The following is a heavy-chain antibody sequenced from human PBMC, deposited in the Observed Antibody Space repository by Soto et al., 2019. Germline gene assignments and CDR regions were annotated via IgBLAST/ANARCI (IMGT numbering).Heavy chain of an antibody. D-gene: IGHD2-2*01. CDR2: IWYDGSNK. CDR1: GFTFSSYG. V-gene: IGHV3-33*01. CDR3: AREEPYCSSTSCYRGMDV. J-gene: IGHJ6*02. Sequence: GGSLRLSCAASGFTFSSYGMHWVRQAPGKGLEWVAVIWYDGSNKYYADSVKGRFTISRDNSKNTLYLQMNSLRAEDTAVYYCAREEPYCSSTSCYRGMDVWGQGTTVTVSS.